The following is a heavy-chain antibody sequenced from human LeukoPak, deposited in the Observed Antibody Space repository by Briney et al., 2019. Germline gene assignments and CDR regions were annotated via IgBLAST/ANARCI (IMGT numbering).Heavy chain of an antibody. CDR2: IKQGGSEK. V-gene: IGHV3-7*01. CDR3: AREESGYDFYYFDY. Sequence: PGGSLRLSCAASGFTFSSYWMSWVRQAPGKGLEWVANIKQGGSEKYYVDSVKGRFTISRDNAKNSLYLQMNSLRAEDTAVYYCAREESGYDFYYFDYWGQGTLVTVSS. D-gene: IGHD5-12*01. J-gene: IGHJ4*02. CDR1: GFTFSSYW.